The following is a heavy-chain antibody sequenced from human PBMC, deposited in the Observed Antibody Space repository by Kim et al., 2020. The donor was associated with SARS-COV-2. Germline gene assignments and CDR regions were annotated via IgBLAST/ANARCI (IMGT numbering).Heavy chain of an antibody. Sequence: SETLSLTCNISDESASTHYWSWVRQSPGKGLEWIAFIFYSGTTKYNPSLKSRVTISVDTSRDQISLRLTSVTAADTAVYYCARHSAYLSFDYWGQGTPVTLSS. V-gene: IGHV4-59*08. CDR1: DESASTHY. CDR3: ARHSAYLSFDY. CDR2: IFYSGTT. D-gene: IGHD6-19*01. J-gene: IGHJ4*02.